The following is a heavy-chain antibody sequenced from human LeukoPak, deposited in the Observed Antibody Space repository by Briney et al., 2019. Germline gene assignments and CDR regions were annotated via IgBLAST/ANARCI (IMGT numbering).Heavy chain of an antibody. J-gene: IGHJ4*02. CDR1: GDSSRSSDSY. V-gene: IGHV4-39*01. CDR2: LYYSGSS. Sequence: SETLSLTCTVSGDSSRSSDSYRGWIRQPPGKGLEWIGSLYYSGSSYYNPSLKSRVTISADTSKNQFSLKLTSVTAADTAVYYCVLMAGYWGQGTLVTVSS. CDR3: VLMAGY. D-gene: IGHD3-16*01.